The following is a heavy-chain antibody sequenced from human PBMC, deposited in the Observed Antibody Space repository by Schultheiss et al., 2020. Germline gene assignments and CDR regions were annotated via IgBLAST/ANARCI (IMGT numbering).Heavy chain of an antibody. CDR1: GYTFTGYY. CDR2: INPNSGGT. CDR3: ARQFQGNGRWVLLDYYGMDV. Sequence: ASVKVSCKASGYTFTGYYMHWVRQAPGQGLEWMGWINPNSGGTNYAQKFQGRVTMTRDTSISTAYMELSRLRSDDTAVYYCARQFQGNGRWVLLDYYGMDVWGQGTTVTVSS. D-gene: IGHD3-3*02. V-gene: IGHV1-2*02. J-gene: IGHJ6*02.